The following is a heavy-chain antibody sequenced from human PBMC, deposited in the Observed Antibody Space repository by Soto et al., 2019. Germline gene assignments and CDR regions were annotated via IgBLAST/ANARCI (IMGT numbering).Heavy chain of an antibody. V-gene: IGHV4-4*02. CDR1: GDSINNTYW. J-gene: IGHJ6*02. D-gene: IGHD1-1*01. CDR2: IYHIGGR. Sequence: QVQLQQSGPGLVKPSGTLSLTCFVSGDSINNTYWWSWVRQAPEKGLEGIGEIYHIGGRSYMPSLRGRITLSVDTYKNQFSLKLTSVTAADTAVYYCARAVYCTTANSWNDFHYYNIDVWGQGTAVNVSS. CDR3: ARAVYCTTANSWNDFHYYNIDV.